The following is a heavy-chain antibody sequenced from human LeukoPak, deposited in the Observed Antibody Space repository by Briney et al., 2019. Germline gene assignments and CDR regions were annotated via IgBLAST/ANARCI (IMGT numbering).Heavy chain of an antibody. CDR3: AKDQENGNGIWDAFDV. Sequence: GGSLRLSCAASGFTFNVYAMYWVRQAPGRGLEWVSSIGTPDSTHYANSVKGRFTTSRDDSKNTVFLQMNSLRAEDSATYYCAKDQENGNGIWDAFDVWGQGTVVTVSS. V-gene: IGHV3-23*01. J-gene: IGHJ3*01. CDR1: GFTFNVYA. CDR2: IGTPDST. D-gene: IGHD3-3*02.